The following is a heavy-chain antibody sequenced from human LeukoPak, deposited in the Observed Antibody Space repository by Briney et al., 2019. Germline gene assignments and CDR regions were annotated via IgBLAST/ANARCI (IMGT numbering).Heavy chain of an antibody. CDR2: ISPDGSTT. V-gene: IGHV3-74*01. CDR3: ASGLELDY. J-gene: IGHJ4*02. CDR1: GFTFSSYW. Sequence: LGGSLRLSCAASGFTFSSYWMHWVRQAPGKGLVWVSRISPDGSTTGHADSVKGRFTTSRDNAKNTLFLQMNSLRAEDTAVYYCASGLELDYWGQGTLVTVSS.